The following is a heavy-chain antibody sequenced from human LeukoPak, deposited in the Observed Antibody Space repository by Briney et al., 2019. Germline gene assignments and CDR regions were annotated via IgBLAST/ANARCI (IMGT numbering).Heavy chain of an antibody. CDR2: IIPIFGTA. J-gene: IGHJ6*03. Sequence: ASVKVSCKASGGTFSSYAISWVRQAPGQGLEWMGGIIPIFGTANYAQKFQGRVTITTDESTSTAYMELSSLRSEDTAVYYCARNPERGYYYYYYMDVWGKGTTVTVSS. CDR3: ARNPERGYYYYYYMDV. V-gene: IGHV1-69*05. CDR1: GGTFSSYA. D-gene: IGHD1-14*01.